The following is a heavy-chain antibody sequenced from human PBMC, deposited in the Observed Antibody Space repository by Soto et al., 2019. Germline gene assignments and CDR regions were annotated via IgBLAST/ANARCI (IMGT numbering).Heavy chain of an antibody. Sequence: SETLSLTCTVSGGSISSYYWSWIRQPPGKGLEWIGYIYYSGSTNYNPSLKSRVTISVDTSKNQFSLKLSSVTAADTAVYYCARIRRLLRYFDLRTAFDIWGQGTMVTV. CDR1: GGSISSYY. CDR3: ARIRRLLRYFDLRTAFDI. V-gene: IGHV4-59*08. J-gene: IGHJ3*02. CDR2: IYYSGST. D-gene: IGHD3-9*01.